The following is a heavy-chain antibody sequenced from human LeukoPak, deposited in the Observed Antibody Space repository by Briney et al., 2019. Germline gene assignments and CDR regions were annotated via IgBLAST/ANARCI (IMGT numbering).Heavy chain of an antibody. J-gene: IGHJ4*02. CDR1: GFTFGKYW. D-gene: IGHD3-3*01. V-gene: IGHV3-7*03. Sequence: GGSLRLSCVASGFTFGKYWMSWVRQAPGKGLEWVANIKLDGSEKNYVDSVKGRFTISRDNTKNSLYLQMNSLRVEDTAVFYCARDQYDTWSRRGNFDSWGQGTPVIVSS. CDR2: IKLDGSEK. CDR3: ARDQYDTWSRRGNFDS.